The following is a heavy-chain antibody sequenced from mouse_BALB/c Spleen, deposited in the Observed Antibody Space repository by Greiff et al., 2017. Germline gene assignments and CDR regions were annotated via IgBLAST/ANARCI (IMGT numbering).Heavy chain of an antibody. CDR2: ISSGGST. V-gene: IGHV5-6-5*01. J-gene: IGHJ1*01. D-gene: IGHD1-1*01. CDR1: GFTFSSYA. CDR3: AREAYYGSSPWYFDV. Sequence: EVMLVESGGGLVKPGGSLKLSCAASGFTFSSYAMSWVRQTPEKRLEWVASISSGGSTYYPDSVKGRFTISRDNARNILYLQMSSLRSEDTAMYYCAREAYYGSSPWYFDVWGAGTTVTVSS.